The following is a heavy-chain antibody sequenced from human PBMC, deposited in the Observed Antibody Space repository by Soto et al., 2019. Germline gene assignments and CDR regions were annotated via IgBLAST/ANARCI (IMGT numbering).Heavy chain of an antibody. J-gene: IGHJ4*02. D-gene: IGHD3-10*01. V-gene: IGHV4-34*01. CDR1: GGSFSGYY. Sequence: QVQLQQWGAGLLKPSETLSLTCAVYGGSFSGYYWSWIRQPPGKGLEWIGEINHSGSTNYNPSLKSRVTLSVDTSKNQFSLKLSSVTAADTAVYYCARRGGAPYRGQGTLVTVSS. CDR2: INHSGST. CDR3: ARRGGAPY.